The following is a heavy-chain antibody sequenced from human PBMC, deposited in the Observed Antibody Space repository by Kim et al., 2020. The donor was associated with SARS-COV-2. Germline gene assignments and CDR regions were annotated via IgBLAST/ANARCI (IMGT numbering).Heavy chain of an antibody. CDR3: ARLPGFGSGSYNLGY. J-gene: IGHJ4*02. CDR2: IYPSDSNT. CDR1: GYGFTDYW. V-gene: IGHV5-51*01. D-gene: IGHD3-10*01. Sequence: ESLKISCRCSGYGFTDYWIGWVRQMPGKGLEWRGIIYPSDSNTRYSTSFQGQVTISADTSISTAYLQWSSLKASDTAIYYCARLPGFGSGSYNLGYWGQGTLVSVSS.